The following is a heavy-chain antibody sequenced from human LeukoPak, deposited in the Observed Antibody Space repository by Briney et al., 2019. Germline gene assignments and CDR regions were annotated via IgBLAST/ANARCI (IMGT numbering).Heavy chain of an antibody. D-gene: IGHD6-19*01. V-gene: IGHV3-23*01. CDR2: ISGSGGST. CDR1: GFTFSSYT. J-gene: IGHJ4*02. Sequence: GGSLRLSCAASGFTFSSYTMGWVRQAPGKGLEWVSAISGSGGSTYYTDSVKGRFTISRDNSKNTLYLQMNSLRAEDTAVYYCAKSGVAGDYWGQGTLVTVSS. CDR3: AKSGVAGDY.